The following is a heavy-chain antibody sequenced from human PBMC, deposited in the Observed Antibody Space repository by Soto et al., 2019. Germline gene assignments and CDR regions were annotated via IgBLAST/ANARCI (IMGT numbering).Heavy chain of an antibody. D-gene: IGHD2-2*01. J-gene: IGHJ6*02. V-gene: IGHV1-69*01. CDR3: ARSQGSSTSLEIYYYYYYGMDV. Sequence: QVQLVQSGAEVKKPGSSVKVSCKASGGTFSSYAISWVRQAPGQGLEWMGGIIPISETTNYAQKFQGRVTMTAAESKSTAYMELSSLRSEDTAVDYCARSQGSSTSLEIYYYYYYGMDVWGQGTTVTVSS. CDR2: IIPISETT. CDR1: GGTFSSYA.